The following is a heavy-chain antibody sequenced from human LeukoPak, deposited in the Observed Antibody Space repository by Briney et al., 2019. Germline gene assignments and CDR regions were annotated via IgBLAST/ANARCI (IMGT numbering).Heavy chain of an antibody. V-gene: IGHV5-10-1*01. J-gene: IGHJ3*02. CDR3: ARRQLRDAFDI. Sequence: GESLKISCKASGYSFTTYWISWVRQRPGKGLGWMGRIDRSDSYTNYSPSFQAHVTISADKSLSTDYLQWSSLKASDTAIYYCARRQLRDAFDIWGQGTMVTVSS. D-gene: IGHD2-2*01. CDR2: IDRSDSYT. CDR1: GYSFTTYW.